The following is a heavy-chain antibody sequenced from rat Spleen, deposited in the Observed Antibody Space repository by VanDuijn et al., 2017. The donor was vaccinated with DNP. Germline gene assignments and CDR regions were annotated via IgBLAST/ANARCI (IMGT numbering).Heavy chain of an antibody. CDR3: ARRAYGGSASFDY. Sequence: EVQLVESGGGLVQPGRSLKLSCAASGFTFTAYYMAWVRQAPTEGLEWVASINTAGGNTYYRDSVKGRFTISRDNAKSTLYLQMDSLKSEETATYYCARRAYGGSASFDYWGQGVMVTVSS. D-gene: IGHD1-11*01. J-gene: IGHJ2*01. CDR1: GFTFTAYY. CDR2: INTAGGNT. V-gene: IGHV5S11*01.